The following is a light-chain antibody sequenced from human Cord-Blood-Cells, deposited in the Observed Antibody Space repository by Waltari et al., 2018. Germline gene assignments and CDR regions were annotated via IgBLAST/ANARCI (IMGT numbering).Light chain of an antibody. CDR2: AAS. CDR3: QQLNSYPVT. CDR1: QGISSY. Sequence: IELTQYPAFRSACVGDRGTNTCRASQGISSYLAWYQQKPGKAPKLLIYAASTLQSGVPSRLSGSGSGTEFTLTISSLQPEDFATYYCQQLNSYPVTFGQGTKVEIK. V-gene: IGKV1-9*01. J-gene: IGKJ1*01.